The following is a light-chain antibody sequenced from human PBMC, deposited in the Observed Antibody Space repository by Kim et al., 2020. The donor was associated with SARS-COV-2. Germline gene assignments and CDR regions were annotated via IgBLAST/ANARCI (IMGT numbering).Light chain of an antibody. CDR2: EVS. CDR3: SSYAGSNSYV. J-gene: IGLJ1*01. V-gene: IGLV2-8*01. CDR1: SSDVGGYKY. Sequence: GQAFTISCTGTSSDVGGYKYVSWYQQHPHKAPKLMIYEVSKRPSGVPDRFSGSKSGNTASLTVSGLQAGDEADYYCSSYAGSNSYVFGTGTKVTVL.